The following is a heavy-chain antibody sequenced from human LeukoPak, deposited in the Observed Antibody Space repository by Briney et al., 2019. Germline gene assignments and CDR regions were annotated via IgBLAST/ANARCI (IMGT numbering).Heavy chain of an antibody. Sequence: PSETLSLTCIVSGDSISSSNWWSWVRQPPGKGLEWIGEIYHSGSTNYNPSLKSRVTISVDKSKNQFSLKLSSVTAADTAVYYCARLDYYDSSGYWDYWGQGTLVTVSS. CDR3: ARLDYYDSSGYWDY. J-gene: IGHJ4*02. V-gene: IGHV4-4*02. CDR2: IYHSGST. CDR1: GDSISSSNW. D-gene: IGHD3-22*01.